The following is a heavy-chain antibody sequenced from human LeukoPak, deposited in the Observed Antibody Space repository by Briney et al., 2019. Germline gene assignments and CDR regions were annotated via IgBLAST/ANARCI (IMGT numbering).Heavy chain of an antibody. D-gene: IGHD6-19*01. J-gene: IGHJ4*02. V-gene: IGHV3-30*02. CDR1: GFTFSSYG. Sequence: GGSLRLSCAASGFTFSSYGMHWVRQAPGKGLEWVAFIRYDGSNKYYADSVKGRFTISRDNSKNTLYLQMNSPRAEDTAVYYCAKGPSSGWPEYYFDYWGQGTLVTVSS. CDR2: IRYDGSNK. CDR3: AKGPSSGWPEYYFDY.